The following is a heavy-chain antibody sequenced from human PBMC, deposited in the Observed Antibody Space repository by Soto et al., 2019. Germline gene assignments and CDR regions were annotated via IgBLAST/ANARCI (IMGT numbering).Heavy chain of an antibody. Sequence: QELLVQSGAEVKKSGSSVKVSCKASGGLFSSYAISWVRQAPGQGLEWMGGIIPVFGTTYYAQKFQGRVTITADESTNTAYMELSSLRSDDTAMYYCARGDSGYVWFNEFWVQGTLVTVSS. D-gene: IGHD3-16*01. V-gene: IGHV1-69*01. CDR3: ARGDSGYVWFNEF. CDR2: IIPVFGTT. J-gene: IGHJ4*02. CDR1: GGLFSSYA.